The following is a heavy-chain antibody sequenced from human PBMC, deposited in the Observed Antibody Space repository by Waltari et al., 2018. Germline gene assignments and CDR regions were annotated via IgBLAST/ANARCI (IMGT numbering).Heavy chain of an antibody. CDR1: GGSISSSSYY. CDR2: IYYSGST. D-gene: IGHD5-12*01. Sequence: QLQLQESGPGLVKPSETLSLTCTVSGGSISSSSYYWGWIRQPPGKRLEWIGSIYYSGSTYYNPSLKSRVTISVDTSKNQFSLKLSSVTAADTAVYYCVSVLRSPHYYYYYYMDVWGKGTTVTISS. J-gene: IGHJ6*03. CDR3: VSVLRSPHYYYYYYMDV. V-gene: IGHV4-39*07.